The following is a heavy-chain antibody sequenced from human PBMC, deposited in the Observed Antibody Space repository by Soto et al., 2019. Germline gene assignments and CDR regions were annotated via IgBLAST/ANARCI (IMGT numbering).Heavy chain of an antibody. CDR1: GFTSSSYA. J-gene: IGHJ6*03. CDR3: AKDSDFWSGSDMHV. Sequence: HPGGSLRLSCAASGFTSSSYAMSWVRQAPGKGLEWVSGISGSGDTTYYTDSVKGRFTISRDNSKNTLYLQMNSLRAEDTAVYYCAKDSDFWSGSDMHVWGKGTTVTVSS. V-gene: IGHV3-23*01. CDR2: ISGSGDTT. D-gene: IGHD3-3*01.